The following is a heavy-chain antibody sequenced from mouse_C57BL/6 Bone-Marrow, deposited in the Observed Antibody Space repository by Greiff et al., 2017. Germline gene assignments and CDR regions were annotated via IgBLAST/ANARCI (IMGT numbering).Heavy chain of an antibody. CDR2: VDPANGNT. CDR3: ATKSPIYYYGSSYYGWYFDV. D-gene: IGHD1-1*01. V-gene: IGHV14-3*01. Sequence: EVQLQQSVAELVRPGASVKLSCTASGFNIKNTYMHWVKQRPEQGLAWIGRVDPANGNTKYDPKFQGQATITADTSSNTAYLQLSSLTSDDTAIYYCATKSPIYYYGSSYYGWYFDVWGTGTTVTVSS. CDR1: GFNIKNTY. J-gene: IGHJ1*03.